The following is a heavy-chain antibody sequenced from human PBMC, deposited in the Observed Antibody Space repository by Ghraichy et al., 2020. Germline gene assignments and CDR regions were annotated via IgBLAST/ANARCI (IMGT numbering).Heavy chain of an antibody. Sequence: GGSLRLSCAASGFTFTNYWMHWVRQTPGKGLVWVSRVNTDGSTTNYADSVKGRFTISRDNAKNTLYLQINSLRAEDTAVYYCTRGRRDFFHFESWGQGALVIVSS. CDR1: GFTFTNYW. V-gene: IGHV3-74*01. CDR2: VNTDGSTT. D-gene: IGHD1-14*01. J-gene: IGHJ4*02. CDR3: TRGRRDFFHFES.